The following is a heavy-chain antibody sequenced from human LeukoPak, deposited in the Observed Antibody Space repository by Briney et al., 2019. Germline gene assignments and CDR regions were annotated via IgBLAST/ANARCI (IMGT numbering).Heavy chain of an antibody. CDR2: INPNSGVT. CDR1: GYTFTAYS. CDR3: ARVGVEGASCYDY. V-gene: IGHV1-2*02. D-gene: IGHD2-2*01. J-gene: IGHJ4*02. Sequence: ASVKVSCKASGYTFTAYSMHWVRQAPGQGLEWMGWINPNSGVTNYAQEFQGRVTMTRDTSISTAYMELSSLRSDDTAVYYCARVGVEGASCYDYWGQGTLVTVSS.